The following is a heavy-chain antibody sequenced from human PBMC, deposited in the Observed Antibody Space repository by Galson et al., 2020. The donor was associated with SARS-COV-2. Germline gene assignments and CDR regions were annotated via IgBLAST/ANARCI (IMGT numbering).Heavy chain of an antibody. CDR2: IKQDGSEK. J-gene: IGHJ6*02. CDR3: ARDAQAYGMDV. Sequence: GESLKISCAASGFTFSSYWMSWVRQAPGKGLEWVANIKQDGSEKYYVDSVKGRFTISRDNAKNSLYLQMNSLRAEDTAVYYCARDAQAYGMDVWGQGTTVTVSS. V-gene: IGHV3-7*01. CDR1: GFTFSSYW.